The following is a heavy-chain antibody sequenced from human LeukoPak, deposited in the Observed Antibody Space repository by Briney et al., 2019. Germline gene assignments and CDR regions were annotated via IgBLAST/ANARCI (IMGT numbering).Heavy chain of an antibody. CDR2: ISGSGGST. CDR1: GFTFSSYA. V-gene: IGHV3-23*01. D-gene: IGHD2-15*01. J-gene: IGHJ6*02. Sequence: PGGSLRLSCAASGFTFSSYAMSWVRQPPGKGLEWVSAISGSGGSTYYADSEKGRFTISRDNSKNTLYLQMNSLRAEDTAVYYCAKDRAGAAGYYYYGMDVWGQGTTVTVSS. CDR3: AKDRAGAAGYYYYGMDV.